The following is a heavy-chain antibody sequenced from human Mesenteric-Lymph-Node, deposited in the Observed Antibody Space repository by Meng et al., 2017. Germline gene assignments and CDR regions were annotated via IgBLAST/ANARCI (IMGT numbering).Heavy chain of an antibody. D-gene: IGHD5-18*01. V-gene: IGHV4-59*01. CDR2: MYYSGNT. CDR1: GGSISSSY. J-gene: IGHJ4*02. Sequence: SETLSLTCIVSGGSISSSYWTWIRQPPGKGLEWIGYMYYSGNTNYNPSLKSRVTMSLDTSKNLFSLNPASVTAADTAMYYCARRYSYGYYFEQWGQGALVTVSS. CDR3: ARRYSYGYYFEQ.